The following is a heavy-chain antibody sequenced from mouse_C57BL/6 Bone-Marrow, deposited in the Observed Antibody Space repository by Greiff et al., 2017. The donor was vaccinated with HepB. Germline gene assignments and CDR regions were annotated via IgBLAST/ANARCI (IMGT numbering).Heavy chain of an antibody. J-gene: IGHJ2*01. CDR2: INSNGGSA. D-gene: IGHD1-2*01. CDR1: GITFSSYG. Sequence: DVHLVESGGGLVQPGGSLKLSCAGSGITFSSYGMSWVRQTPDKRLELVATINSNGGSAYYLDSVKGRFTISRDNAKSPLYLQMNSLKSEDTAMYYCGREYGYVGYWGQGTTLIVSS. V-gene: IGHV5-6-3*01. CDR3: GREYGYVGY.